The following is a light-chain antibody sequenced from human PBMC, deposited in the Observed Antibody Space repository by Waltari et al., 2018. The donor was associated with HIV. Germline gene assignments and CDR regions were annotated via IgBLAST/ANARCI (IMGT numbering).Light chain of an antibody. V-gene: IGLV2-14*01. Sequence: QSALTQPASVSGSPGQSITISCTGTSRDVGRYNYVSWYQQHPGQAPKLKIYEVSNRPSGVSNRFSGSKSGNTASLTISGLQAEDEADYYCSSYISSSTLLFGGGTKLTVL. CDR3: SSYISSSTLL. J-gene: IGLJ2*01. CDR1: SRDVGRYNY. CDR2: EVS.